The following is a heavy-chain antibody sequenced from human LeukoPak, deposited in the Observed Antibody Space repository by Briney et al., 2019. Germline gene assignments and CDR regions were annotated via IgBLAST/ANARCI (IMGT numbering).Heavy chain of an antibody. CDR3: ARQSGTYWGLDY. J-gene: IGHJ4*02. V-gene: IGHV1-2*02. CDR1: GYTFTDYY. CDR2: MNVKTGAT. D-gene: IGHD1-26*01. Sequence: GASVKVSRKASGYTFTDYYIHWVRQAPGHGLEWLGWMNVKTGATSSAQKFPGRFTMTRDTSVGTASMEFSSLTSDDTAVYYCARQSGTYWGLDYWGQGTLVTVSS.